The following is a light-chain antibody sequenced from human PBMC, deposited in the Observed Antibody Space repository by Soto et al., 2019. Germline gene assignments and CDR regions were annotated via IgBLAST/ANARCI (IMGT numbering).Light chain of an antibody. Sequence: EIVLTQSPGTLSLSPGERATLSCRASQSLSSNYLAWYQQKPGQAPRLLIYGASSRASGIPDSFSGSGSGTDFTLTISSLEPEDFAVYYCQHYGRSAIFTLGPGTTVDIK. CDR2: GAS. J-gene: IGKJ3*01. CDR3: QHYGRSAIFT. CDR1: QSLSSNY. V-gene: IGKV3-20*01.